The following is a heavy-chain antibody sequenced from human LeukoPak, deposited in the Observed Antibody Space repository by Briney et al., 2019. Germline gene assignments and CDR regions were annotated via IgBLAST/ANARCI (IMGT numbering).Heavy chain of an antibody. CDR3: ARDSPRIVVVVAATNYYGMDV. J-gene: IGHJ6*02. Sequence: AASVKVSCKASGYAFTSYGISWVRQAPGQGLEGVGWISAYNGNTNYAQKLQGRVTMTTDTSTSTAYMELRSLRSDDTAVYYCARDSPRIVVVVAATNYYGMDVWGQGTTVTVSS. V-gene: IGHV1-18*01. CDR1: GYAFTSYG. D-gene: IGHD2-15*01. CDR2: ISAYNGNT.